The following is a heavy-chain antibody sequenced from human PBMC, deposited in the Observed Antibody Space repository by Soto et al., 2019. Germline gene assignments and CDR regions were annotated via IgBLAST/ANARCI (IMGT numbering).Heavy chain of an antibody. CDR3: ATKPPYHKHYYCDMDV. CDR2: FDPEDGET. V-gene: IGHV1-24*01. J-gene: IGHJ6*03. Sequence: GASVKVSCKVSGYTLTELSMHWVRQAPGKGLEWMGGFDPEDGETIYAQKFQGRVTMTEDTSTDTAYMELSSLRSEDTAVYYCATKPPYHKHYYCDMDVWGKGTTVTVSS. CDR1: GYTLTELS.